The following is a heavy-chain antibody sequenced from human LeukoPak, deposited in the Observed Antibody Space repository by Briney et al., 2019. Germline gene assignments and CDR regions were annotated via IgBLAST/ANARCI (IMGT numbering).Heavy chain of an antibody. J-gene: IGHJ4*02. CDR2: IIPIFGTA. Sequence: SVKVSCKASGGTFSSYAISWVRQAPGQGLEWMGGIIPIFGTANYAQKFQGRVTITADESTSTAYMELSSLRSEDTAVYYCARGKVVTMVRGVIITYFDYWGQGTLVTVSS. D-gene: IGHD3-10*01. CDR1: GGTFSSYA. V-gene: IGHV1-69*01. CDR3: ARGKVVTMVRGVIITYFDY.